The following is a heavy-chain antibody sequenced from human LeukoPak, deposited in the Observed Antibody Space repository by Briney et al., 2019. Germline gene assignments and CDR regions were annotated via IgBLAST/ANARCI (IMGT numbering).Heavy chain of an antibody. CDR2: IWYDGSNK. J-gene: IGHJ3*02. Sequence: GRSLRLSCAASGFTFNSYGMHWFRQAPAKGLERVAVIWYDGSNKYYADSVKGRFTISRDNSKNTLYLQMNSLRAEDTAVYYCAKNLACTSCYELGAFDIWGQGTMVTVSS. CDR3: AKNLACTSCYELGAFDI. D-gene: IGHD2-2*01. CDR1: GFTFNSYG. V-gene: IGHV3-33*06.